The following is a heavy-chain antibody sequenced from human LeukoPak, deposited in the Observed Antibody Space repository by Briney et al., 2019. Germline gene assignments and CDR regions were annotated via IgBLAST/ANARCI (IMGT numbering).Heavy chain of an antibody. CDR2: ISSSGSTI. Sequence: GGSLRLSCAASGFTFSDYYMSWIRQAPGKGLEWVSYISSSGSTIYYADSVKGRFTISRDNAKNSLYLQMNSLRAEDTALYYCAKEGGYDLYSYEFDYWGQGTLVTVSS. V-gene: IGHV3-11*01. CDR1: GFTFSDYY. J-gene: IGHJ4*02. CDR3: AKEGGYDLYSYEFDY. D-gene: IGHD5-12*01.